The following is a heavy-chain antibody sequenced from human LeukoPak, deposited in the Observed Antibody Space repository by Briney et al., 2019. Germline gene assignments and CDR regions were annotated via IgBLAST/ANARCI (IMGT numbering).Heavy chain of an antibody. Sequence: ASVKVSCKASGGTFSSYAISWVRQAPGQGLEWMGGIIPIFGTANYAQKFQGRVTITADESASTAYMELSSLRSEDTAVYYCASPNSESSPIRPFDYWGQGTLVTVSS. CDR1: GGTFSSYA. J-gene: IGHJ4*02. D-gene: IGHD1-26*01. V-gene: IGHV1-69*13. CDR2: IIPIFGTA. CDR3: ASPNSESSPIRPFDY.